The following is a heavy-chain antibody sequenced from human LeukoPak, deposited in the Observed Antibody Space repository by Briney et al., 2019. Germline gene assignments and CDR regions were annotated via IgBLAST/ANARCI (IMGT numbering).Heavy chain of an antibody. J-gene: IGHJ4*02. Sequence: GSLRLSCAASGFTFSDYYMSWIRQAPGKGLEWVSYISSSSSYTNYADSVKGRFTISRDNAKNSLYLQMNSLRAEDTAVYYCARERYSGSYFDYWGQGTLVTVSS. CDR3: ARERYSGSYFDY. CDR2: ISSSSSYT. V-gene: IGHV3-11*06. D-gene: IGHD1-26*01. CDR1: GFTFSDYY.